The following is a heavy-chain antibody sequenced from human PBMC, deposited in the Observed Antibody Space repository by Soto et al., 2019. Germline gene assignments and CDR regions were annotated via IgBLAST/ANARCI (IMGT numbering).Heavy chain of an antibody. CDR3: AKHQGSYSLNWFDP. Sequence: EVQLLNSGGGLVQPGGSLRLSCAASGFTFSSYAMSWVRQAPGKGLEWVSGISGRGGSPYYADSEKGRFTIARDNSKNPLYLQINSRRAEDTAVYYCAKHQGSYSLNWFDPWGQGSLVTVSS. V-gene: IGHV3-23*01. CDR1: GFTFSSYA. D-gene: IGHD2-21*01. J-gene: IGHJ5*02. CDR2: ISGRGGSP.